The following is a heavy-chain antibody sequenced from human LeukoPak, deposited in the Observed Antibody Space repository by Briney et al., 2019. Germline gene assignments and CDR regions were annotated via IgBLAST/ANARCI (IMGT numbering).Heavy chain of an antibody. CDR2: IYHSGST. J-gene: IGHJ3*02. CDR3: ARWILYYYDSSGYHKDDAFDI. D-gene: IGHD3-22*01. CDR1: GYSISSHYY. Sequence: SETLSLTCTVSGYSISSHYYWGWIRQPPGKGLEWIGSIYHSGSTYYNPSLKSRVTISVDTSKNQFSLKLSSVTAADTAVYYCARWILYYYDSSGYHKDDAFDIWGQGTMVTVSS. V-gene: IGHV4-38-2*02.